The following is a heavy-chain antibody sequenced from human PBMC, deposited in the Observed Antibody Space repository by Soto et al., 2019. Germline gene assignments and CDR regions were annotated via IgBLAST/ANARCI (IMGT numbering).Heavy chain of an antibody. CDR2: SRNKAKSYST. J-gene: IGHJ5*02. D-gene: IGHD2-21*01. Sequence: EVQLVESGGGLVQPGGSLTLSCAVSGLTFGDHYMEWVRQAPGKGLEWVARSRNKAKSYSTDFAASVKDRFTISRDESKNSLNLQMNSLMTEDTAVYYCSILEGAWGQGTLVTVSS. CDR1: GLTFGDHY. CDR3: SILEGA. V-gene: IGHV3-72*01.